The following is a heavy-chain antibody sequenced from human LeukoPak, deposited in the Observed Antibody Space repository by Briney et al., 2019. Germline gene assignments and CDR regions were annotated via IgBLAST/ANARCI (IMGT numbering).Heavy chain of an antibody. Sequence: GESLKISCKGSGYTFTNYWIAWVRQMPGKGLEWMGSIFPSDSDTRYSPSLQGQVTFSADKSISTAYLQWSSLKASDTAMYYCAKYGDSNLDYWGQGTLVTVSS. CDR1: GYTFTNYW. V-gene: IGHV5-51*01. J-gene: IGHJ4*02. D-gene: IGHD4-17*01. CDR3: AKYGDSNLDY. CDR2: IFPSDSDT.